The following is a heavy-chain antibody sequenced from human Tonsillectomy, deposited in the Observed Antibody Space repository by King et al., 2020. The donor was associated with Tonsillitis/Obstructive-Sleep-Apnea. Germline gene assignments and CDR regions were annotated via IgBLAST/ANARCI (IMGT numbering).Heavy chain of an antibody. CDR3: AKELLWFGDRGYFDY. Sequence: VQLVESGGGVVQPGRSLRLSCAASGFTFSSYGMHWVRQAPGKGLEWVAVISYDGSNKYYADSVKGRFTISRDNSKNTLYLQMNSLRAEDTAVYYCAKELLWFGDRGYFDYWGQGTLVTGSS. D-gene: IGHD3-10*01. CDR2: ISYDGSNK. J-gene: IGHJ4*02. CDR1: GFTFSSYG. V-gene: IGHV3-30*18.